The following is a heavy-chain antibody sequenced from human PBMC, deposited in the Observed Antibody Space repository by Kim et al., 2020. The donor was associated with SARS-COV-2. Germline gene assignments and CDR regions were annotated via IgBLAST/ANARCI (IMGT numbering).Heavy chain of an antibody. Sequence: PPLKSRVTISVDTSKNQFSLKLSAVTAADTAVYYCAAGSDDYGVNNWFDPWGQGTLVTVSS. V-gene: IGHV4-34*01. J-gene: IGHJ5*02. CDR3: AAGSDDYGVNNWFDP. D-gene: IGHD4-17*01.